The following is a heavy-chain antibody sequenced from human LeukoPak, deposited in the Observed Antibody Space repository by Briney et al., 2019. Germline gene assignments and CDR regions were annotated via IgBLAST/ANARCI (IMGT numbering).Heavy chain of an antibody. Sequence: GGSLRLSCAASGFTLSSYGMHWVRQAPGKGLEWVAFIRYDGSNKYYADSVKGRFTISRDNSKNTLYLQMNSLRAEDTAVYYCALEGDTEQRNFDYWGQGTLVTVSS. V-gene: IGHV3-30*02. D-gene: IGHD5-18*01. CDR3: ALEGDTEQRNFDY. CDR1: GFTLSSYG. J-gene: IGHJ4*02. CDR2: IRYDGSNK.